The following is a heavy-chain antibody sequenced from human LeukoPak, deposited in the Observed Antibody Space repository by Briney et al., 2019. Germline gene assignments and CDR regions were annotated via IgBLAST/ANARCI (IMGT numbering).Heavy chain of an antibody. CDR1: GFTVSSNY. J-gene: IGHJ4*02. CDR3: ARDLKTSGWYGDFDY. D-gene: IGHD6-19*01. V-gene: IGHV3-53*01. CDR2: IFSGGST. Sequence: PRGSLRLSCVASGFTVSSNYMSWVRQAPGEGLEWVSAIFSGGSTFYADSVTGRFTISRDNSKNTVYLEMNSLRAEDTAVYYCARDLKTSGWYGDFDYWGQGTLVTVSS.